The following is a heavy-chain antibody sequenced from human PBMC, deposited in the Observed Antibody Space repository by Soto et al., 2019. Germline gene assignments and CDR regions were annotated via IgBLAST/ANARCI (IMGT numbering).Heavy chain of an antibody. CDR1: GFTFSSYA. J-gene: IGHJ4*02. D-gene: IGHD2-8*01. CDR2: ISDGADGP. V-gene: IGHV3-23*01. CDR3: AKGVRGRAPGIDF. Sequence: EVQLLESGGGLVQPGGSLRLSCAVSGFTFSSYAMTWVRQAPGKGLEWISSISDGADGPYYADSVNGRFTISSDNTNNILSLQLNSPRGDDTAGYYFAKGVRGRAPGIDFWGQGTLVAGSS.